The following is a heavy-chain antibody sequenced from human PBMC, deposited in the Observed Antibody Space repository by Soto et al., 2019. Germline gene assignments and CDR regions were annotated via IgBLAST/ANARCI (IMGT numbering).Heavy chain of an antibody. Sequence: SETLSLTCIVSGGSISPYFWTWIRQPPGKGLEWIGYIYYNGSTNYNPSLKSRVTISVDTSKNQFSLKLSSVTAADTAVYYCARDHVGIYYSSGYNRLDSWGQGTSVTGSS. J-gene: IGHJ5*01. D-gene: IGHD3-22*01. V-gene: IGHV4-59*01. CDR2: IYYNGST. CDR1: GGSISPYF. CDR3: ARDHVGIYYSSGYNRLDS.